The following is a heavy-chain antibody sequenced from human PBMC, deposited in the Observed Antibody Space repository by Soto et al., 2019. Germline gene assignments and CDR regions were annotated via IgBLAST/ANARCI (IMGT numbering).Heavy chain of an antibody. V-gene: IGHV1-46*01. CDR3: ASDALHYYNGMDV. CDR2: INPTTNRA. CDR1: GYTFTSFH. J-gene: IGHJ6*02. Sequence: ASVKVSCKASGYTFTSFHMHWVRQAPGQGLEWLGVINPTTNRATYSQNFQGRVTMTRDTSTSTVYMELNSLRSEDTAVYYCASDALHYYNGMDVWGQGTPVTVSS.